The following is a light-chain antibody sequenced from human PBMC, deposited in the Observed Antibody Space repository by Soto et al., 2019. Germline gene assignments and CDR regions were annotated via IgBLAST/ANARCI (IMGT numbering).Light chain of an antibody. CDR1: SSNIGAGYD. Sequence: QSVLTQPPSVSGAPGQRVTISCTGSSSNIGAGYDVHWYQQLPGTAPKLLIYGNSNRPSGVPDRFSGSKSGTSAPLAITGLQAEDEADYYCQSYDSSPPVVFGGGTQLTVL. CDR2: GNS. V-gene: IGLV1-40*01. J-gene: IGLJ2*01. CDR3: QSYDSSPPVV.